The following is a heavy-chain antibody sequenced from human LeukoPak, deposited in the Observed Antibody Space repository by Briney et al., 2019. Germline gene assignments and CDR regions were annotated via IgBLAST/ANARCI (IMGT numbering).Heavy chain of an antibody. D-gene: IGHD5-12*01. CDR2: ISYDGCNK. V-gene: IGHV3-30-3*01. CDR3: ARVGYSGYDGEGFFDY. J-gene: IGHJ4*02. CDR1: GFTFSSYA. Sequence: PGRSLGLSCAASGFTFSSYAMHWVRQAPGKGLEWVAVISYDGCNKYYADSVKGRFTISRDNSKNTLYLQMNSLRAEDTAVYYCARVGYSGYDGEGFFDYWGQGTLVTVSS.